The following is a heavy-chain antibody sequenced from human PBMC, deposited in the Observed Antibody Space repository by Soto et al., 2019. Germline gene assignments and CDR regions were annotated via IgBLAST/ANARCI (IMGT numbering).Heavy chain of an antibody. J-gene: IGHJ4*02. CDR1: GFSFRNYA. D-gene: IGHD1-1*01. Sequence: GGSLRLSCAASGFSFRNYAMTWVRPAPGKGLEWVSGLSGSGTMRYYADSVRGRFIISRDNAKNTLFLQMDNLRVEDSAVYYCAKEAEENENVPIPGDNWGQGTHVTVSS. CDR2: LSGSGTMR. CDR3: AKEAEENENVPIPGDN. V-gene: IGHV3-23*01.